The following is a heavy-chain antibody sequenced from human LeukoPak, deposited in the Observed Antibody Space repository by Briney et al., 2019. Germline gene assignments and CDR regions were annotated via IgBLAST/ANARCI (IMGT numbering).Heavy chain of an antibody. CDR1: AYTFTDYY. Sequence: ASVKVSCKASAYTFTDYYVHWVRQAPGQGLEWMGWINPNSGYTLYAQKFQGRVTMTRDTSISTAYMELSRLRSDDTAVFYCARDPTHYYDSSGYQDSFDYWGQGTLVTVSS. V-gene: IGHV1-2*02. J-gene: IGHJ4*02. CDR2: INPNSGYT. CDR3: ARDPTHYYDSSGYQDSFDY. D-gene: IGHD3-22*01.